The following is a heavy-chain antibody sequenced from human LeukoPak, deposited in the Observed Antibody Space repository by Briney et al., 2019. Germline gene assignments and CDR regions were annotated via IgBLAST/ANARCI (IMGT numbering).Heavy chain of an antibody. J-gene: IGHJ5*02. CDR1: GYTFTSYG. CDR3: ARDLRDSSSWYYGWFDP. V-gene: IGHV1-18*01. CDR2: ISAYNGNT. Sequence: ASVKVSCKASGYTFTSYGISWVRQAPGQGLEWMGWISAYNGNTNYAQKLQGRVAMTTDTSTSTAYMELRSLRSDDTAVYYCARDLRDSSSWYYGWFDPWGQGTLVTVSS. D-gene: IGHD6-13*01.